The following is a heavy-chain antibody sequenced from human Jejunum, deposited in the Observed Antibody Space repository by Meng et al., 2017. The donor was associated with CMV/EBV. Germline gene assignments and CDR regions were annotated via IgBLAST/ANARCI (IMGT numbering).Heavy chain of an antibody. CDR2: INDSGSA. D-gene: IGHD1-26*01. CDR1: DESFSDYS. CDR3: ARRLGWTGSYSALGY. Sequence: HVQLQQWGAGLLKPSETLSLTCAVDDESFSDYSWNWIRQPPGKGLEWIAEINDSGSADYNPSLKSRVTVSIDTSKRHFSLNLKSVTAADTAVYYCARRLGWTGSYSALGYWGQGILVTVSS. J-gene: IGHJ4*02. V-gene: IGHV4-34*02.